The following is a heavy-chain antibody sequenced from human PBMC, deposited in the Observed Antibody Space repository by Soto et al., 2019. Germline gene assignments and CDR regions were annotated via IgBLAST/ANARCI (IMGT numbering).Heavy chain of an antibody. CDR2: ITTSDDIT. D-gene: IGHD2-15*01. J-gene: IGHJ5*02. CDR3: TKGDSSGYFDPSAGYSTRDH. CDR1: GFIFKDFA. Sequence: EVQLFESGGGLVEPGESLRLSCAASGFIFKDFAMSWVRQAPGKGLEWVSTITTSDDITYSADSVRGRFTISRDNSANTLFLQMSSLRGDDTATYYCTKGDSSGYFDPSAGYSTRDHLCQGSLVSVSS. V-gene: IGHV3-23*01.